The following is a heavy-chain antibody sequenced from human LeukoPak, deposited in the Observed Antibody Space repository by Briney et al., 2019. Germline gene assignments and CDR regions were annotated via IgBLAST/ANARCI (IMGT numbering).Heavy chain of an antibody. J-gene: IGHJ3*01. CDR3: ARCITRIDYGGGDKYDAFDV. CDR1: GXXFNKNW. CDR2: IKHDGSEA. V-gene: IGHV3-7*01. Sequence: GGSLRVSCEXAGXXFNKNWMAWVRQAPGKGLEWVANIKHDGSEAYYLDSVRGRFTISRDNAKSSLFLEMNSLRADDTAVYYCARCITRIDYGGGDKYDAFDVWGQGTMVTVSS. D-gene: IGHD4/OR15-4a*01.